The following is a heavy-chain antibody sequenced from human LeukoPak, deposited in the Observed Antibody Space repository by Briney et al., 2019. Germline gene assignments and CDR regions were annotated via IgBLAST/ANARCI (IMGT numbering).Heavy chain of an antibody. V-gene: IGHV4-39*01. J-gene: IGHJ5*02. D-gene: IGHD3-3*01. CDR1: GGSISSSSYY. CDR2: IYYSGST. Sequence: SETLSLTCTVSGGSISSSSYYWGWIRQPPGKGLEWIGSIYYSGSTYYNPSLKSRVTISVDTSKNQFSLKLSSVTAADTAVYCCAPFWSGYYHNWFDPWGQGTLVTVSS. CDR3: APFWSGYYHNWFDP.